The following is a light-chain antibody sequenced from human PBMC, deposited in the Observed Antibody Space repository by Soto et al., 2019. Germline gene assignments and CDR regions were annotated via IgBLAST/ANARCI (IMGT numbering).Light chain of an antibody. V-gene: IGKV1-39*01. CDR1: QSISNH. CDR2: KAS. Sequence: DIQMTQSPSSLSASVEDRVIITCRASQSISNHLNWYQQKPGKAPKLLIYKASTLKSGVPSRFSGSGSGTDFTLTISSLQPEDSATYYCQQLHSYPVTFGHGTRLEIK. CDR3: QQLHSYPVT. J-gene: IGKJ5*01.